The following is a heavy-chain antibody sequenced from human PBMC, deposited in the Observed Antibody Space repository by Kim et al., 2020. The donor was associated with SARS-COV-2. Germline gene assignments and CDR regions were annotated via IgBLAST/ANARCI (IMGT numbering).Heavy chain of an antibody. J-gene: IGHJ3*02. V-gene: IGHV3-64D*09. CDR3: VKDPMTLLWFGEPPIRDAFDI. CDR1: GFTFSSYA. Sequence: GGSLRLSCSASGFTFSSYAMHWVRQAPGKGLEYVSAISSNGGSTYYADSVKGRFTISRDNSKNTLYLQMSSLRAEDTAVYYCVKDPMTLLWFGEPPIRDAFDIWGQGTMVTVSS. CDR2: ISSNGGST. D-gene: IGHD3-10*01.